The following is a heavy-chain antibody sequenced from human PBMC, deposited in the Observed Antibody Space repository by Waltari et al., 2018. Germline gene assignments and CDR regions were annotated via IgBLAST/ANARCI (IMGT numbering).Heavy chain of an antibody. CDR3: ARYFSGTTYYFDY. D-gene: IGHD1-7*01. Sequence: QVQLQESGPGLVKPSQTLSLTCTVSGGSISSGSYYWSWIRQPAGKGLEWIGYIYTSGGTNYNPSLKSRVTISVDTSKNQFSLKLSSVTAADTAVYYCARYFSGTTYYFDYWGQGTLVTVSS. V-gene: IGHV4-61*09. CDR2: IYTSGGT. CDR1: GGSISSGSYY. J-gene: IGHJ4*02.